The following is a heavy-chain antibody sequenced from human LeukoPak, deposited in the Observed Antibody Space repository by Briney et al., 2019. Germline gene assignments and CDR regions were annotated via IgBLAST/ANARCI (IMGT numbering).Heavy chain of an antibody. CDR3: ARAALNLDPHGAFDI. J-gene: IGHJ3*02. Sequence: GGSLRLSCAASGFTFSSYELNWVRQAPGKGLEWVSYISSSGGTIYYADSVKGRFTMSRDNAKNSLDLQMNSLRAEDTAVYYCARAALNLDPHGAFDIWGQGTMVTVSS. CDR1: GFTFSSYE. CDR2: ISSSGGTI. V-gene: IGHV3-48*03. D-gene: IGHD1-7*01.